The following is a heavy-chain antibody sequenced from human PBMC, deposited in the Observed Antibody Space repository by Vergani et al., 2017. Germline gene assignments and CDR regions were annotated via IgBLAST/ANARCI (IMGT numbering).Heavy chain of an antibody. CDR1: GDSTISRSYY. V-gene: IGHV4-39*01. J-gene: IGHJ2*01. CDR3: ASGKYYSDSTSHFRGRYFDV. D-gene: IGHD3-16*01. Sequence: QMQLQESGPGLVKAPETLSLTCTVSGDSTISRSYYWGWIRQPPGKGLEWIGSIYNSGNGDSSSSLKSRVTISADTSKNQFSLRLTSVTAADTAVYYCASGKYYSDSTSHFRGRYFDVWGRGTLVTVPS. CDR2: IYNSGNG.